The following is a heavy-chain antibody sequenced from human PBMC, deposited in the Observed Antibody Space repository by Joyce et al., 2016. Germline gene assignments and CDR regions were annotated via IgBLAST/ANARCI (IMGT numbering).Heavy chain of an antibody. CDR2: MNPNSGNT. V-gene: IGHV1-8*01. J-gene: IGHJ6*02. D-gene: IGHD4-23*01. CDR1: GYTFTSYD. Sequence: QVQLVQSGAEVKKPGASVKVSCKASGYTFTSYDINWVRQATGQGLEWKGWMNPNSGNTGYAQKFQGRVTMNRDTSISTAYMELSSLRSEDTAVYYCALGVNFYYYFGMDVWGQGTTVTVSS. CDR3: ALGVNFYYYFGMDV.